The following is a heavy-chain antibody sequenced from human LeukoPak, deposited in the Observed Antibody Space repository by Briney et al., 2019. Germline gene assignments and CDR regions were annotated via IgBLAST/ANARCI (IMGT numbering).Heavy chain of an antibody. D-gene: IGHD6-13*01. CDR3: ARGGPAAGRFDY. Sequence: GGSLRLSCAASGFTFSSYEMNWVRQAPGKGLEWVSYISSSGSTIYYADSVKGRFTISRDNSKNTLYLQMNSLRAEYTAVYYCARGGPAAGRFDYWGQGTLVTVSS. CDR2: ISSSGSTI. CDR1: GFTFSSYE. J-gene: IGHJ4*02. V-gene: IGHV3-48*03.